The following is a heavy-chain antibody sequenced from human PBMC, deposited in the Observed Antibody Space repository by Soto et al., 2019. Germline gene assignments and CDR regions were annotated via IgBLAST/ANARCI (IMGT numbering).Heavy chain of an antibody. CDR2: ISSSGSTI. CDR1: GFTFSDYY. D-gene: IGHD6-13*01. V-gene: IGHV3-11*01. J-gene: IGHJ4*02. CDR3: AREHFKNGIAAVVY. Sequence: GGSLRLSCAASGFTFSDYYMSWIRQAPGKGLEWVSYISSSGSTIYYADSVKGRFTISRDNAKNSLYLQMNSLRAEDTPVYYCAREHFKNGIAAVVYWGQGTLVTVSS.